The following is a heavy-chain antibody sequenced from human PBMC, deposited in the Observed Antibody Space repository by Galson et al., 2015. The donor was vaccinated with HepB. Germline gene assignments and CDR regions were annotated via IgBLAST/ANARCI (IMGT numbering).Heavy chain of an antibody. D-gene: IGHD3-3*01. CDR3: ARVPSITTFGVGHYYMDV. CDR2: INHSGST. V-gene: IGHV4-34*01. Sequence: IRQPPGKGLEWIGEINHSGSTKYNPSLKSRVTISVDTPKNQFSLKLSSVTAADTAVYYCARVPSITTFGVGHYYMDVWGKGSTATVSS. J-gene: IGHJ6*03.